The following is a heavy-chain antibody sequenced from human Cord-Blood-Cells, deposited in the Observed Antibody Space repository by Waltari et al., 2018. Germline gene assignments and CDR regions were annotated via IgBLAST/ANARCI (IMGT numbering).Heavy chain of an antibody. CDR3: ARGRSRWSGYFDY. CDR1: GGSFSGYY. Sequence: QVQLQQWGAGLLKPSETLSLTCAAYGGSFSGYYWSWIRQPPGKGLEWIGEINHSGSTNYNPSLKSRVTISVDTSKNQFSLKLSSVTAADTAVYYCARGRSRWSGYFDYWGQGTLVTVSS. D-gene: IGHD3-3*01. J-gene: IGHJ4*02. V-gene: IGHV4-34*01. CDR2: INHSGST.